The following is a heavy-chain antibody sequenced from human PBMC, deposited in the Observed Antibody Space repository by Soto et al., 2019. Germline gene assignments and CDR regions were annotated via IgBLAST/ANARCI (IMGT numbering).Heavy chain of an antibody. Sequence: ASVKVSCKASGYTFTRYGISWVRQAPGQGLEWMGWISGYNGETNYAQKFQGRVSMNIDTSTTTAYMDLRSLTSDDTAVYYCAKNGQPPYYYYGLDVWG. CDR2: ISGYNGET. V-gene: IGHV1-18*01. CDR3: AKNGQPPYYYYGLDV. J-gene: IGHJ6*02. D-gene: IGHD2-8*01. CDR1: GYTFTRYG.